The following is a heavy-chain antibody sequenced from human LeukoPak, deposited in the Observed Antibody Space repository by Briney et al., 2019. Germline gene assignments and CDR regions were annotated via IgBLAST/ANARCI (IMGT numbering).Heavy chain of an antibody. D-gene: IGHD5-18*01. CDR1: GGTFSSYA. V-gene: IGHV1-69*13. Sequence: GASVKVSCKASGGTFSSYAISWVRQAPGQGLEWMGGIIPIFGTANYAQKFQGRVTITADESTSTAYMELSSLRSEDTAVYYCAREGDSYGSFDYWGQGTLVTVSS. CDR2: IIPIFGTA. CDR3: AREGDSYGSFDY. J-gene: IGHJ4*02.